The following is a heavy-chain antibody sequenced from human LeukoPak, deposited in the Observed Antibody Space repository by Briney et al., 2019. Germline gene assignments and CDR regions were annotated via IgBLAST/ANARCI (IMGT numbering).Heavy chain of an antibody. D-gene: IGHD6-6*01. CDR1: GFTFSSYS. CDR2: ISSSSSTI. V-gene: IGHV3-48*01. Sequence: GGSLRLSCAASGFTFSSYSMNWVRQAPGKGLEWVSYISSSSSTIYYAVSVKGRFTISRDNAKNSLYLQMNSLRAEDTAVYYCAKAGGSSTRGGNWFDPWGQGTLVTVSS. J-gene: IGHJ5*02. CDR3: AKAGGSSTRGGNWFDP.